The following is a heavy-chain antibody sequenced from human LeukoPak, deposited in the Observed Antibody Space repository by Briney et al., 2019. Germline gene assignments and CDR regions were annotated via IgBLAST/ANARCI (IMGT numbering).Heavy chain of an antibody. Sequence: SETLSLTCAVYGGSFSGHYWTWIRQPPGKGLEWIGDINHSGSTNYNPSLKSRVNISKDRSKNQFSLKLSSVTAADTAVYYCASLAVAGMEYYWGQGTLVTVSS. CDR3: ASLAVAGMEYY. CDR2: INHSGST. D-gene: IGHD6-19*01. CDR1: GGSFSGHY. J-gene: IGHJ4*02. V-gene: IGHV4-34*01.